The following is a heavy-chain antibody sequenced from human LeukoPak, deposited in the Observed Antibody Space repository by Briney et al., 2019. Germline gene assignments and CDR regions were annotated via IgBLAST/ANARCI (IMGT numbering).Heavy chain of an antibody. CDR1: GGTFSRYA. CDR2: IIPMFRTV. J-gene: IGHJ4*02. CDR3: VRDATLYASSAYYYLW. Sequence: SVKVSCKASGGTFSRYAISWVRQAPGQGLEWMGGIIPMFRTVNYAQKFQGRVTITADESTSTAYMELTSLRSEDTAVYYCVRDATLYASSAYYYLWWGQGTLVTVSS. D-gene: IGHD3-22*01. V-gene: IGHV1-69*01.